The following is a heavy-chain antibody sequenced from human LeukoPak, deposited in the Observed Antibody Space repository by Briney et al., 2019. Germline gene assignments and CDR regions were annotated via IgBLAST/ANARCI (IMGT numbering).Heavy chain of an antibody. V-gene: IGHV4-4*07. CDR2: IYTSGST. CDR1: GGSISSYY. J-gene: IGHJ5*02. CDR3: ARAQYCSSTSCYLWVFDP. Sequence: PSETLSLTCTVSGGSISSYYWSWIRQPAGKGLEWIGRIYTSGSTNYNPPLKSRVTMSVDTSKNQFSLKLSSVTAADTAVYYCARAQYCSSTSCYLWVFDPWGQGTLVTVSS. D-gene: IGHD2-2*01.